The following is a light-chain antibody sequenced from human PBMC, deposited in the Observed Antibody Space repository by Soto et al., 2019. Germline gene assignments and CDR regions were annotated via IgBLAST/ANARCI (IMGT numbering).Light chain of an antibody. J-gene: IGLJ3*02. V-gene: IGLV1-40*01. CDR3: QSYDSSLSGGV. CDR2: GNS. CDR1: SSNIAAGYD. Sequence: QSVLTQPPSVSGSPGQRVTISCTGSSSNIAAGYDVHWYQQLPGTAPKLLIYGNSNRPSGVPDRFSGSKSGTSAYLAITGLQAEDEADYYCQSYDSSLSGGVFGGGTKVTVL.